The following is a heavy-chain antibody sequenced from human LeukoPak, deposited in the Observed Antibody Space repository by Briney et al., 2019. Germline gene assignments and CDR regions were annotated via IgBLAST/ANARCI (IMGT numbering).Heavy chain of an antibody. CDR1: GGSISSSSYY. V-gene: IGHV4-39*01. Sequence: SETLSLTCTVSGGSISSSSYYWGWIRQPPGKGLEWIGYIYYSGSTNYNPSLKSRVTISVDTSKNQFSLKLSSVTAADTAVYYCARQKPYYYYYYMDVWGKGTTVTISS. J-gene: IGHJ6*03. CDR3: ARQKPYYYYYYMDV. CDR2: IYYSGST.